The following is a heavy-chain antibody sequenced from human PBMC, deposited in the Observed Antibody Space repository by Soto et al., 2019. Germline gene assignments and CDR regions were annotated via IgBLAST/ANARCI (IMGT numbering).Heavy chain of an antibody. J-gene: IGHJ4*02. D-gene: IGHD3-10*01. Sequence: EVQLVESGGGLIQPGGSLRLSCAVSGFTVSNNYMSWVRQAPGKGLEGVSVIYSGGYTAYGDSVKGRFTISRDNSKNTLYLQMKGTGAAATAFYYWAPRPGGGGYWGQGTLVTVSS. CDR2: IYSGGYT. V-gene: IGHV3-53*01. CDR3: APRPGGGGY. CDR1: GFTVSNNY.